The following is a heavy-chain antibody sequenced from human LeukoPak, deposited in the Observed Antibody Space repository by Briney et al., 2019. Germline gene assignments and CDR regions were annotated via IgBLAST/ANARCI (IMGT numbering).Heavy chain of an antibody. CDR1: GGSISSHY. CDR2: IYYSGST. CDR3: AREVGMATIGNYMDV. V-gene: IGHV4-59*11. Sequence: PSETLSLTCTVSGGSISSHYWSWIRQPPGKGLEWIGYIYYSGSTNYNPSLKSRVTISVDTSKNQFSLKLSSVTAADTAVYYCAREVGMATIGNYMDVWGKGTTVTVSS. D-gene: IGHD5-24*01. J-gene: IGHJ6*03.